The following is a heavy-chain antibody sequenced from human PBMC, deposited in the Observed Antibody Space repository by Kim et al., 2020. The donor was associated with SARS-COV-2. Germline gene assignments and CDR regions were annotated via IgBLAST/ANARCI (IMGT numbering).Heavy chain of an antibody. CDR3: ARGAGAVKGWYFDL. CDR1: GFTFSDHY. CDR2: TRNKANSYTT. Sequence: GGSLRLSCAASGFTFSDHYMDWVRQAPGKGLEWVGRTRNKANSYTTEYAASVKGRFTMSRDDSKNSLYLQMNSLKTEDTAVYYCARGAGAVKGWYFDLWGRGTLVTVSS. D-gene: IGHD6-19*01. J-gene: IGHJ2*01. V-gene: IGHV3-72*01.